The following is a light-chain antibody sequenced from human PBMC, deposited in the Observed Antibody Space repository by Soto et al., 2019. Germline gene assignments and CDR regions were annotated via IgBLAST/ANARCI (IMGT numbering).Light chain of an antibody. Sequence: QSALTQPPSVSGAPGQGVTISCTGSSSNIGAGYDVHWYQQLPGTAPKLLIYGNSNRPSGVPDRFSGSKSGTSTSLAITGLQAEDEADYYCQSYDNRLSGWVFGGGTKLTVL. CDR1: SSNIGAGYD. J-gene: IGLJ3*02. CDR2: GNS. CDR3: QSYDNRLSGWV. V-gene: IGLV1-40*01.